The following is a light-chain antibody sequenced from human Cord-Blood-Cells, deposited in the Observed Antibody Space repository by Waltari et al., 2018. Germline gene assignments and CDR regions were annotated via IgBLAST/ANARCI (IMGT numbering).Light chain of an antibody. V-gene: IGLV3-1*01. Sequence: SYELTQPPSVSVSPGQTASITCSGDKLGDKYACWYQQKPGQSPVLVIYQDSKRPSGIPELFSGSNSANTATLTISGTQAMDEADYYCQAWDSSTVVFGGGTKLTVL. CDR1: KLGDKY. CDR2: QDS. CDR3: QAWDSSTVV. J-gene: IGLJ2*01.